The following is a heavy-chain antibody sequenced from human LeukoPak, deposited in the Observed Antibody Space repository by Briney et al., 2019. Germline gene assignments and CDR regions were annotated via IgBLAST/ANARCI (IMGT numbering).Heavy chain of an antibody. CDR1: GFTFSSYS. V-gene: IGHV3-23*01. CDR3: AKGAAAGTGARDLDY. J-gene: IGHJ4*02. CDR2: ISGSGGST. D-gene: IGHD6-13*01. Sequence: GGSLRLSCAASGFTFSSYSMNWVRQAPGKGLEWVSAISGSGGSTYYADSVKGRFTISGDNSKNTLYLQMNSLRAEDTAVYYCAKGAAAGTGARDLDYWGQGTLVTVSS.